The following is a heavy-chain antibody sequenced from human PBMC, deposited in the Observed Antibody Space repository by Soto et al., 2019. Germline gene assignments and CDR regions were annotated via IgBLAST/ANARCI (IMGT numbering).Heavy chain of an antibody. CDR3: ARSGEPAYDSVRGSYSEYYYYGMDV. D-gene: IGHD3-16*01. CDR2: IIPIFGTA. Sequence: ASVKVSCKASGGTFSSYAISWVRQAPGQGLEWMGGIIPIFGTANYAQKFQGRVTITADESTSTAYMELSSLRSEDTAVYYCARSGEPAYDSVRGSYSEYYYYGMDVWGQGTTATVSS. CDR1: GGTFSSYA. V-gene: IGHV1-69*13. J-gene: IGHJ6*02.